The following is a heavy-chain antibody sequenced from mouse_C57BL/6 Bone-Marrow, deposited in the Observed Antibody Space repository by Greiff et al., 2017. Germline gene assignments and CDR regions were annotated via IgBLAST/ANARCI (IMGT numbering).Heavy chain of an antibody. J-gene: IGHJ4*01. Sequence: EVMLVESGGGLVQPGESLKLSCESNEYEFPSHDMSWVRKTPEKRLELVAAINSDGGSTYYPDTMERRFIISRDNTKKTLYLQMSSLRSEDTALYYCARQQRECITTVVATWDYAMAYWGQGTSVTVSS. CDR2: INSDGGST. CDR3: ARQQRECITTVVATWDYAMAY. CDR1: EYEFPSHD. D-gene: IGHD1-1*01. V-gene: IGHV5-2*01.